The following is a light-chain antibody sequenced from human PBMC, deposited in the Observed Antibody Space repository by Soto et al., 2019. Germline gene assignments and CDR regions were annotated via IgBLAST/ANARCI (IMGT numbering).Light chain of an antibody. CDR1: QSVTSSY. CDR2: GAS. Sequence: EIVLTQSPGTLSLSPGERATLSCRASQSVTSSYLAWYQQKPGQAPRLLIYGASSRATGIPDRFSGSGSGTGFTLNINRLKPEDFAVYYCQQYGSSPRTFGQGTKLEIK. V-gene: IGKV3-20*01. CDR3: QQYGSSPRT. J-gene: IGKJ2*01.